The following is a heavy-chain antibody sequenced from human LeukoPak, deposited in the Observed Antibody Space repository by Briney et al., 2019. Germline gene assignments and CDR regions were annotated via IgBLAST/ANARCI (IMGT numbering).Heavy chain of an antibody. Sequence: GGSLRLSCAASGFTFDDYAMHWVRQAPGKGLEWVSGISWNSGSIAYADSVKGRFTISRDNAKNSLYLEMNSLRTEDTAFYYCAKDLMATIRGWFDPWGQGTLVTVSS. V-gene: IGHV3-9*01. CDR2: ISWNSGSI. D-gene: IGHD5-24*01. CDR3: AKDLMATIRGWFDP. CDR1: GFTFDDYA. J-gene: IGHJ5*02.